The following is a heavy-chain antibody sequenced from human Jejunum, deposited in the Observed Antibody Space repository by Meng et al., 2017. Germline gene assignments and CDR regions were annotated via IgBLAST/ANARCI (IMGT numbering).Heavy chain of an antibody. CDR1: GDSVTSGSYH. J-gene: IGHJ1*01. D-gene: IGHD6-13*01. CDR3: ARPAGYSSNWYKYFQH. CDR2: IHHSEIT. Sequence: QVQLQESGPGLVKPSQTLSLACTVSGDSVTSGSYHWSWIRQPPGKGLEWIGYIHHSEITYYNPSLRSRLLISIDTSKRQLSLTLNSVTAADTALYYCARPAGYSSNWYKYFQHWGLGTLVTVSS. V-gene: IGHV4-30-4*01.